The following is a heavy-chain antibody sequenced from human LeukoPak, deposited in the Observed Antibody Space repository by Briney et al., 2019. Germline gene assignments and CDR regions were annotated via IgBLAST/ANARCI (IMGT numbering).Heavy chain of an antibody. CDR1: FGSINSYY. Sequence: SETLSLTCTVSFGSINSYYWSWIRQPPGKGLEWIGYIYYSGSTNYNPSLKSRVTISVDTSKNQFSLKLSSVTAADTAIYYCAMGTRINYFDDWGQGTPVTVSS. V-gene: IGHV4-59*08. CDR2: IYYSGST. J-gene: IGHJ4*02. D-gene: IGHD2/OR15-2a*01. CDR3: AMGTRINYFDD.